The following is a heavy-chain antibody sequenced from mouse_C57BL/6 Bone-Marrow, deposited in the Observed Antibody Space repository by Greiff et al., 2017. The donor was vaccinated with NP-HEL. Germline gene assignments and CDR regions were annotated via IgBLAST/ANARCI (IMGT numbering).Heavy chain of an antibody. J-gene: IGHJ2*01. Sequence: VQLQQSGAELVRPGTSVKMSCKASGYTFTNYWIGWAKQRPGHGLEWIGDIYPGGGYTNFNEKFKGKATLTADKSSSTAYMQFSSLTSEDSAIYYCARYGSSFFDYWGQGTTLTVSS. CDR2: IYPGGGYT. D-gene: IGHD1-1*01. CDR3: ARYGSSFFDY. V-gene: IGHV1-63*01. CDR1: GYTFTNYW.